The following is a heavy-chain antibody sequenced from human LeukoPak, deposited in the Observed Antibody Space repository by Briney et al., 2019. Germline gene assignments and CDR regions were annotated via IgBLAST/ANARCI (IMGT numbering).Heavy chain of an antibody. CDR3: ARAPGRYFDWLLLDY. J-gene: IGHJ4*02. V-gene: IGHV4-39*07. Sequence: GSLRLSCAASGFTFSSYWMHWIRQPPGKGLEWIGSIYYSGSTYYNPSLKSRVTISVDTSKNQFSLKLSSVTAADTAVYYCARAPGRYFDWLLLDYWGQGTLVTVSS. CDR2: IYYSGST. D-gene: IGHD3-9*01. CDR1: GFTFSSYW.